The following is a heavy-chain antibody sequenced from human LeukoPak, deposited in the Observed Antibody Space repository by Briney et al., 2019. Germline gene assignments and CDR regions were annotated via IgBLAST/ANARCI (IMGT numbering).Heavy chain of an antibody. CDR3: AKKASGSYFQGPDY. D-gene: IGHD1-26*01. Sequence: PGGSLRLSCAASGFTFSSYGMHWVRQAPGKGLEWVAVISYDGSNKYYADSVKGRFTISRDNSKNTLYLQMNTLRVEDTAVYYCAKKASGSYFQGPDYWGQGSLVTVSS. CDR1: GFTFSSYG. J-gene: IGHJ4*02. V-gene: IGHV3-30*18. CDR2: ISYDGSNK.